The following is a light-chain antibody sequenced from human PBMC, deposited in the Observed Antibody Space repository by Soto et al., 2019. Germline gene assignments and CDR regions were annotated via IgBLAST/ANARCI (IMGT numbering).Light chain of an antibody. Sequence: EIVMTQSPATLSVSPGERATLSCRASQSVSSNLAWYQQKPGQAPRLLIYGASTRATGIPARFSGSGSGPEFTPIISSLQYADFLVYYCQQYYNWPPWTFGQGTKLEIK. CDR1: QSVSSN. CDR3: QQYYNWPPWT. V-gene: IGKV3-15*01. J-gene: IGKJ1*01. CDR2: GAS.